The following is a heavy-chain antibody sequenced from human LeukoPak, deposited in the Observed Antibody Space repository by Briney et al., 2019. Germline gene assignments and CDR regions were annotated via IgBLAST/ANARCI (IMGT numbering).Heavy chain of an antibody. CDR2: ISGSAVST. Sequence: GGSLRLSCAASGFTFSNYAMNWARQGPGKGLEWVSVISGSAVSTYYADSVKGRFTISRDNSKNTLYLQMNSLRAEDTAIYYCAKDDTHYDFWSGYYHFDYWGQGTLVTVSS. CDR1: GFTFSNYA. J-gene: IGHJ4*02. D-gene: IGHD3-3*01. V-gene: IGHV3-23*01. CDR3: AKDDTHYDFWSGYYHFDY.